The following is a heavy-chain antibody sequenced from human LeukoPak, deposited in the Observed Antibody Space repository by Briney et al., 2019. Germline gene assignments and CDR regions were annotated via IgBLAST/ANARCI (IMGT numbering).Heavy chain of an antibody. CDR1: GFSLTSNG. D-gene: IGHD3-10*01. CDR2: ISHDGNKK. V-gene: IGHV3-30*03. J-gene: IGHJ6*02. Sequence: PGGSLRLSCAASGFSLTSNGMHWVRQVPGKGLEWVAFISHDGNKKNYEDSVKGRFTVSRDSSKSSLFLQMDSLRRDDTAVYYCARDVRVRYMPMVRAVEYYQYHAMDVWGQGTTVTVYS. CDR3: ARDVRVRYMPMVRAVEYYQYHAMDV.